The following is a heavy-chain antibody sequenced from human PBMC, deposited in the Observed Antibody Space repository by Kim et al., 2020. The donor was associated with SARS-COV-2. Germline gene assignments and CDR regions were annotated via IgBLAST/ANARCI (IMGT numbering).Heavy chain of an antibody. V-gene: IGHV3-23*01. CDR2: INSSGGSK. CDR1: EFTFNNYA. CDR3: AKDRHWLVLFGLDV. Sequence: GGSLRLSCTASEFTFNNYAMSWVRQAPGKGLEWFSGINSSGGSKYYADSVKGRFTISRDNSKNTLYLQMNSLRTEDTAVYYCAKDRHWLVLFGLDVWGQGTTVTVSS. D-gene: IGHD6-19*01. J-gene: IGHJ6*02.